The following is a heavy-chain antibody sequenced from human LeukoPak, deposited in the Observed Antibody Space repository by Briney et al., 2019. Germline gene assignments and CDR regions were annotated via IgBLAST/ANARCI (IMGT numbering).Heavy chain of an antibody. J-gene: IGHJ6*04. CDR3: AKDGGDYGNYYYYGMDV. Sequence: QPGRSLRLSCAASGFTFSSYGMHWVRQAPGKGLEWVAVISYDGSNKYYADSVKGRFTISRDNSKNTLYLQMNSLRAEDTAVYYCAKDGGDYGNYYYYGMDVWGKGTTVTVSS. CDR2: ISYDGSNK. V-gene: IGHV3-30*18. CDR1: GFTFSSYG. D-gene: IGHD4-17*01.